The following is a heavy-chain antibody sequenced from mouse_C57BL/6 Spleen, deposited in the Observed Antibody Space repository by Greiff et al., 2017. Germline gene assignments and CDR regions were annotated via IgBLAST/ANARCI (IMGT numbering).Heavy chain of an antibody. J-gene: IGHJ2*01. D-gene: IGHD2-1*01. CDR3: TTLYGNFHFDY. CDR2: IDPENGDT. CDR1: GFNIKDDY. Sequence: VQLQQSGAELVRPGASVKLSCTASGFNIKDDYMHWVKQRPEQGLEWIGWIDPENGDTEYASKFQGKATITADTSSNTAYLQLSSLTSEDTAVYYCTTLYGNFHFDYWGQGTTLTVSS. V-gene: IGHV14-4*01.